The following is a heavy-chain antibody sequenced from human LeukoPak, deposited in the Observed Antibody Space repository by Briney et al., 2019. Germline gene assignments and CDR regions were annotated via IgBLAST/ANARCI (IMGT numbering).Heavy chain of an antibody. CDR2: IIPIFGTA. CDR3: ARDVCSSTSCWFDP. Sequence: SVRVSCKASGGTFSSYAISWVRQAPGQGLEWMGGIIPIFGTANYAQKFQGRVTITADISTSTAYMELSSLRSEDTAVYYCARDVCSSTSCWFDPWGQGTLVTVSS. V-gene: IGHV1-69*06. CDR1: GGTFSSYA. J-gene: IGHJ5*02. D-gene: IGHD2-2*01.